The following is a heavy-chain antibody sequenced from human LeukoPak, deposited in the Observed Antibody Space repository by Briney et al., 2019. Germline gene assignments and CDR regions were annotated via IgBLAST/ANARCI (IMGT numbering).Heavy chain of an antibody. CDR1: GCTFSSYA. CDR2: IIPILGIA. Sequence: ASVNLSCKSSGCTFSSYAISWVRQAPGQGPEWMGRIIPILGIANYAQKFQGRVTITADKSTSTAYMELSSLRSEDTAVYYCAREALGYCSSTSCYPFDYWGQGTLVTVSS. V-gene: IGHV1-69*04. CDR3: AREALGYCSSTSCYPFDY. J-gene: IGHJ4*02. D-gene: IGHD2-2*01.